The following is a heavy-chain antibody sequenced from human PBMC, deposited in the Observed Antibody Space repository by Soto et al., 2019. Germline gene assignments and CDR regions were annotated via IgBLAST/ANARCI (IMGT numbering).Heavy chain of an antibody. CDR1: GFTFSSYA. V-gene: IGHV3-30-3*01. D-gene: IGHD4-17*01. Sequence: QVQLVESGGGVVQPGRSLRLCCAASGFTFSSYAMHWVRQAPGKGLEWVAVISYDGSNKYYADSVKGRFTISRDNSKNTLYLQMNSLRAEDTAVYYCAREGAWVTTVRDMDVWGQGTTVTVSS. CDR2: ISYDGSNK. CDR3: AREGAWVTTVRDMDV. J-gene: IGHJ6*02.